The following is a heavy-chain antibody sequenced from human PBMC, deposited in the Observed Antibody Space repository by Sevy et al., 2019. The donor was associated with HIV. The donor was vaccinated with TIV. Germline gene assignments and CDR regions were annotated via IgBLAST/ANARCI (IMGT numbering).Heavy chain of an antibody. CDR1: GFTFSSYG. D-gene: IGHD2-2*01. V-gene: IGHV3-30*02. CDR3: AKDRAEIVVVPAANDYYYYGMDV. Sequence: GGSLRLSCAASGFTFSSYGMHWVRQAPGKGLEWVAFIRYDGSNKYYADSVKGRFTISRDNSKNTLYLQMNSLRAEDMAVYYWAKDRAEIVVVPAANDYYYYGMDVWGQGTTVTVSS. CDR2: IRYDGSNK. J-gene: IGHJ6*02.